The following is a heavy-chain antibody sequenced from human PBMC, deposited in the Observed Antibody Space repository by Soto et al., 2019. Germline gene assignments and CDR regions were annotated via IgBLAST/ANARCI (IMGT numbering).Heavy chain of an antibody. CDR3: AHSSVYVYIWGSYRPPDYFDH. D-gene: IGHD3-16*02. CDR1: GFSLSTSGMS. Sequence: SGPTLVNPTQTLTLTCTFSGFSLSTSGMSVGWIRQPPGKALEWLALIYWDEDKRYSPSLKSRLTITKDTSRNQVFLTMTNMDPVDTATYYCAHSSVYVYIWGSYRPPDYFDHWGQGTLVTVSS. J-gene: IGHJ4*02. CDR2: IYWDEDK. V-gene: IGHV2-5*02.